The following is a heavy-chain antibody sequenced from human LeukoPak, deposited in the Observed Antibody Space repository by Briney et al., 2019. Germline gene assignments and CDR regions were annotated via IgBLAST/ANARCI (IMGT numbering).Heavy chain of an antibody. CDR3: ARLRLFPDYFDY. V-gene: IGHV4-4*02. J-gene: IGHJ4*02. Sequence: PSGTLSLTCAVSGGSISSNNWWSWVRQPPGKGLEWIGEIYHSGSTNYNPSLKSRVTMSVDKSKNQFSLKLTSVTAADTAVYYCARLRLFPDYFDYWGQGTLVTVSS. CDR1: GGSISSNNW. D-gene: IGHD3-10*02. CDR2: IYHSGST.